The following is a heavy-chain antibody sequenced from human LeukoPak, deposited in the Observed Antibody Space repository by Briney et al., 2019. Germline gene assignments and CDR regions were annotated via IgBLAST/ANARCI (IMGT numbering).Heavy chain of an antibody. CDR3: AKITKATTPNY. CDR1: GFTFSSSA. Sequence: PGGSLRLSCAASGFTFSSSAMSWVRQVPGKGLEWVSGISASGGSTYYADSVRGRFTISRDSSKNTLYVQMNSLRDEDTAVYFCAKITKATTPNYWGQGTLVTVSS. J-gene: IGHJ4*02. D-gene: IGHD4-17*01. CDR2: ISASGGST. V-gene: IGHV3-23*01.